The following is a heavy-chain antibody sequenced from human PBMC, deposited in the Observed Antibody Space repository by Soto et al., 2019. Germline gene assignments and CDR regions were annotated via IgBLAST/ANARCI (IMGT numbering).Heavy chain of an antibody. D-gene: IGHD6-19*01. CDR2: TYYRSKWYN. CDR3: ARGRQGRQWLAEMYYYYGMDV. J-gene: IGHJ6*02. V-gene: IGHV6-1*01. CDR1: GDSVSSNSAA. Sequence: SQTLSLTCAISGDSVSSNSAAWNWIRQSPSRGLEWLGRTYYRSKWYNDYAVSVKSRITINPDTSKNQFSLQLNSVTPEDTAVYYCARGRQGRQWLAEMYYYYGMDVWGQGTTVTVSS.